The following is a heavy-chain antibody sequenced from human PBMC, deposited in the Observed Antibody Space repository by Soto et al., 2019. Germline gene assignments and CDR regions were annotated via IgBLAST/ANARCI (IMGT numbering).Heavy chain of an antibody. V-gene: IGHV4-30-2*01. D-gene: IGHD2-21*01. CDR1: GGSISSGAYS. Sequence: QLQLQESGSGLVKPSETLSLTCTVSGGSISSGAYSWSWIRLPPGKRLEWIGYIYHRGTSHYNPSLQSRVTMSVDRSRNQFSLNLRSVTAADTAVYYCARTLDYCGSAGTNWFDPWGQGTLVTVSS. CDR2: IYHRGTS. CDR3: ARTLDYCGSAGTNWFDP. J-gene: IGHJ5*02.